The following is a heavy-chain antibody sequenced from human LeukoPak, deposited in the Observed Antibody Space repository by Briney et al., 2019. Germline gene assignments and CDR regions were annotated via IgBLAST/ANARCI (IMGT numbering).Heavy chain of an antibody. CDR2: IRNDGSIR. J-gene: IGHJ4*02. Sequence: GGSLRLSCAPSGFTFSNSGMHWVRQAPGKGLEWVAFIRNDGSIRYYADSIKGRFTISRDNSKNTLYLQMSSLRVDDTAVYYCAKGRAGMVRGVCDYWGQGTLVTISS. CDR3: AKGRAGMVRGVCDY. D-gene: IGHD3-10*01. CDR1: GFTFSNSG. V-gene: IGHV3-30*02.